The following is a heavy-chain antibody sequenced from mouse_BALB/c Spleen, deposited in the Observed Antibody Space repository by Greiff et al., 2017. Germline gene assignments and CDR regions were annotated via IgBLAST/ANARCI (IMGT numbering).Heavy chain of an antibody. V-gene: IGHV5-12-1*01. CDR3: ARHLRRYYFDY. CDR1: GFAFSSYD. J-gene: IGHJ2*01. Sequence: EVKLVESGGGLVKPGGSLKLSCAASGFAFSSYDMSWVRQTPEKRLEWVAYISSGGGSTYYPDTVKGRFTISRDNAKNTLYLQMSSLKSEDTAMYYCARHLRRYYFDYWGQGTTLTVSS. D-gene: IGHD1-1*01. CDR2: ISSGGGST.